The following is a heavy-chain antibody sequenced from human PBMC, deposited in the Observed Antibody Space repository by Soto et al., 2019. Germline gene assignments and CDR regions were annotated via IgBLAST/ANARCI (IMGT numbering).Heavy chain of an antibody. Sequence: APVKVFLKASGYTLSSYCINWVGQAPGQGLEWMGWISAYNGNTNYAQKLQGRVTMTTDTSTSTAYMELRSLRSDDTAVYYCAREDSSGWHMIDYWGQGTLVTVSS. CDR2: ISAYNGNT. CDR3: AREDSSGWHMIDY. V-gene: IGHV1-18*01. D-gene: IGHD6-19*01. CDR1: GYTLSSYC. J-gene: IGHJ4*02.